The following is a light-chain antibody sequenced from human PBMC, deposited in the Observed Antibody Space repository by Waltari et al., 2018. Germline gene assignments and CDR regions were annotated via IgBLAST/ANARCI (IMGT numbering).Light chain of an antibody. Sequence: QSALTQPRSVSGSPGQSVTISCTGTSSDVGGYNYVSWYQQHPGKAPKLIIYDVTKLPLGVPDRFSASKSDNTASLTSSGLQAEDEADYYCCSYAGSITFWVFGGGTKLTVL. CDR3: CSYAGSITFWV. V-gene: IGLV2-11*01. J-gene: IGLJ3*02. CDR2: DVT. CDR1: SSDVGGYNY.